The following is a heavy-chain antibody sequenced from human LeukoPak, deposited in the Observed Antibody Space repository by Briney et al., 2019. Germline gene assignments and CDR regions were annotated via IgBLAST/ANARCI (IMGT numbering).Heavy chain of an antibody. D-gene: IGHD6-19*01. CDR3: ATPMGGWYYFDY. J-gene: IGHJ4*02. CDR1: GYTLTELS. V-gene: IGHV1-24*01. CDR2: FDPEDGET. Sequence: ASEKVSCKVSGYTLTELSMHWVRQAPGKGLEWMGGFDPEDGETIYAQKFQGRVTMTEDTSTDTAYMELSSLRSEDTAVYYCATPMGGWYYFDYWGQGTLVTVSS.